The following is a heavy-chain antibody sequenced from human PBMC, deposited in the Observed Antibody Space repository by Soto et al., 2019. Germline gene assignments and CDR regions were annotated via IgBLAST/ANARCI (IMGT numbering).Heavy chain of an antibody. Sequence: PSETLSLTCAVSGGSISSGGYSWSWIRQPPGKGLEWIGYIYHSGSTYYNPSLKSRVTISVDRSKNPFTLKLSSVTAADAAVYYCEKGVLTDNASFDYWGQGTLVTVSS. CDR3: EKGVLTDNASFDY. CDR2: IYHSGST. CDR1: GGSISSGGYS. D-gene: IGHD2-2*01. V-gene: IGHV4-30-2*02. J-gene: IGHJ4*02.